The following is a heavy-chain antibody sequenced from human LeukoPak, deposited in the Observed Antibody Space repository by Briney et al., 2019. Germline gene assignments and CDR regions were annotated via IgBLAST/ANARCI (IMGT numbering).Heavy chain of an antibody. Sequence: GGSLRLSCAASGFTFSSYSMNWVRQAPGKGLEWVSSISSSSSYIYYADSVKGRFTISRDNAKNSLYLQMNSLRSEDTAVYYCARGYYYDSSGYYYRDYWGQGTLVTVSS. CDR2: ISSSSSYI. J-gene: IGHJ4*02. D-gene: IGHD3-22*01. CDR3: ARGYYYDSSGYYYRDY. V-gene: IGHV3-21*04. CDR1: GFTFSSYS.